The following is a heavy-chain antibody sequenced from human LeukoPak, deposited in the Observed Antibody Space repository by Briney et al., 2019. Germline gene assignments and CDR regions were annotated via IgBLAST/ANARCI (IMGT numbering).Heavy chain of an antibody. CDR2: INHSGST. CDR1: GGSISSYY. D-gene: IGHD3-10*01. V-gene: IGHV4-34*01. CDR3: ARLTRNYYGSGSLSRGNFDY. Sequence: NTSETLSLTCTVSGGSISSYYWSWIRQPPGKGLEWIGEINHSGSTNYNPSLKSRVTISVDTSKNQFSLKLSSVTAADTAVYYCARLTRNYYGSGSLSRGNFDYWGQGTLVTVSS. J-gene: IGHJ4*02.